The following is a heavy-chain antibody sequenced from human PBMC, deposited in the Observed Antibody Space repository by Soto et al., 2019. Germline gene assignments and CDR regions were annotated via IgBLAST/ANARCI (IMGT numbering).Heavy chain of an antibody. D-gene: IGHD3-16*01. J-gene: IGHJ4*02. V-gene: IGHV4-59*08. CDR2: ASYSGSP. CDR3: ARQWGGDY. CDR1: GGSIGSHY. Sequence: QVQLQESGPGLVKPSETLSLTCTVSGGSIGSHYWSWIRQPPGEGLEWIGRASYSGSPNYNPSLKGRVTISIDTSKNQFSLKLTSVTAADTAVYYCARQWGGDYWGQGTLFTVSS.